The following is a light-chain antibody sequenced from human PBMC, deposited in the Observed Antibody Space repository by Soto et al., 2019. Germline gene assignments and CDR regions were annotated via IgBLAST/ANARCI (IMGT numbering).Light chain of an antibody. CDR2: KAS. V-gene: IGKV1-5*03. J-gene: IGKJ1*01. CDR1: QSISSW. Sequence: DSQMTQSPSTLSASVGDRVTITCRASQSISSWLAWYQQKPGKAPKLLINKASSLESGVPSRFSGSGSGTQFTLTISSLQPDDFATYYCQQYNSYSTFGQGTKVEIK. CDR3: QQYNSYST.